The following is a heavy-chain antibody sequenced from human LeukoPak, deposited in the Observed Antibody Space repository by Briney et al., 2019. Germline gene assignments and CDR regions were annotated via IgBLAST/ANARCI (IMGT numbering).Heavy chain of an antibody. CDR3: ARGHVVAPGILDS. CDR2: IYTSGST. D-gene: IGHD2-15*01. J-gene: IGHJ4*02. V-gene: IGHV4-61*02. Sequence: PSETLSLTCTVSGGSISSGSYYWSWIRQPAGKGLEWIGRIYTSGSTNYNPSLKSRVTISVDTSKNQFSLKLNSVTAADTAVYYCARGHVVAPGILDSWGQGTLVTVSS. CDR1: GGSISSGSYY.